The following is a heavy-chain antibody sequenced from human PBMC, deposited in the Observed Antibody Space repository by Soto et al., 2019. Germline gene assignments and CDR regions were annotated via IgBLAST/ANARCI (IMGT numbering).Heavy chain of an antibody. CDR1: GGSISSGGYY. Sequence: PSETLSLTCTVSGGSISSGGYYWSWIRQHPGKGLEWIGYIYYSGSTYYNPSLKSRVTISVDTSKNQFSLKLSSVTAADTAVYYCARVRGHSSSWYSYYYYGMDVWGQGTTVTVSS. CDR2: IYYSGST. CDR3: ARVRGHSSSWYSYYYYGMDV. J-gene: IGHJ6*02. D-gene: IGHD6-13*01. V-gene: IGHV4-31*03.